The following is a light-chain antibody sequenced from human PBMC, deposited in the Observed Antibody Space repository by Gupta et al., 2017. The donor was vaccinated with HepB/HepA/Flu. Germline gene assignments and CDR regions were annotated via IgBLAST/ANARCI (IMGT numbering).Light chain of an antibody. J-gene: IGKJ1*01. CDR3: QQYGDRSRS. CDR1: QHINIY. CDR2: KAS. V-gene: IGKV1-5*03. Sequence: DIQMTQSPSILSASVGDRVTITCRASQHINIYLAWYQQKPGKAPKLLIYKASNLESGVPSRFRGSGSGTEFTLTISSLQPDDFATYYCQQYGDRSRSFGQGTKVEVK.